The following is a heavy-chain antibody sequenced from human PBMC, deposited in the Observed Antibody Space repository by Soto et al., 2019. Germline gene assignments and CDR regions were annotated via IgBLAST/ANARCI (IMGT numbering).Heavy chain of an antibody. D-gene: IGHD3-3*01. Sequence: PSETLSLTCTVSGGSISSYYWSWIRQPPGKGLEWIGYIYYSGSTYYNPSLKSRVTISVDTSKNQFSLKLSSVTAADTAVYYCARDTGFWSGYYYYYGMDVWGQGTTVTVSS. CDR3: ARDTGFWSGYYYYYGMDV. CDR1: GGSISSYY. V-gene: IGHV4-59*12. CDR2: IYYSGST. J-gene: IGHJ6*02.